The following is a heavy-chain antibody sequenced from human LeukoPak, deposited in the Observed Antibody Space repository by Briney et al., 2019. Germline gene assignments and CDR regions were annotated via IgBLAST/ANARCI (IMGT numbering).Heavy chain of an antibody. CDR1: GFTFNNYA. D-gene: IGHD6-19*01. J-gene: IGHJ4*02. CDR3: AKDNRRHYTSGPNPDSLH. Sequence: PGGSLRLSCAASGFTFNNYAMHWVRQAPGKGLEWVSGISWNSGGIGYADSVKGRFTISRDNAKNSLYLQMNSLRVEDTAFYYCAKDNRRHYTSGPNPDSLHWGQGALVTVSS. CDR2: ISWNSGGI. V-gene: IGHV3-9*01.